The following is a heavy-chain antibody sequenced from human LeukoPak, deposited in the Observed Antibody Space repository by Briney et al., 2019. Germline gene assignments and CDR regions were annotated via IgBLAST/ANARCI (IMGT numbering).Heavy chain of an antibody. D-gene: IGHD4-17*01. J-gene: IGHJ4*02. CDR2: IYYTGNT. CDR3: ARRSTYGFFDY. V-gene: IGHV4-59*08. CDR1: GGSISSYY. Sequence: PSETLSLTCTVSGGSISSYYWSWIRQPPGKGLEWIGYIYYTGNTNDNPSLKSRVTISMDASKNQFSLKLSSVTAADTALYYCARRSTYGFFDYWGQGTLVTVSS.